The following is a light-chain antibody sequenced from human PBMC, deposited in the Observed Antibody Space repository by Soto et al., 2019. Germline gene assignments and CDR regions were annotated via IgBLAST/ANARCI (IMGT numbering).Light chain of an antibody. CDR2: DNN. CDR3: ATWDSSLIAGV. Sequence: QSVLTQPPSVSAAPGQKVTISCSGSSSNIGNNFVSWYQHLPGTAPKLLIYDNNKRPSGIPDRFSGTKSGTSATLGITGLQTEDEAHYYCATWDSSLIAGVFGGGTKLTVL. CDR1: SSNIGNNF. V-gene: IGLV1-51*01. J-gene: IGLJ2*01.